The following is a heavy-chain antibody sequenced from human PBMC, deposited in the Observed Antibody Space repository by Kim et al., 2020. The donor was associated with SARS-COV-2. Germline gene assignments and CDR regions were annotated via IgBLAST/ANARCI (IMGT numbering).Heavy chain of an antibody. CDR2: IYHSGST. CDR3: ARDSGGSSSWYGENWFDP. Sequence: SETLSLTCAVSGGSISSGGYSWSWIRQPPGKGLEWIGYIYHSGSTYYNPSLKSRVTISVDRSKNQFSLKLSSVTAADTAVYYCARDSGGSSSWYGENWFDPWGQGTLVTVSS. D-gene: IGHD6-13*01. J-gene: IGHJ5*02. CDR1: GGSISSGGYS. V-gene: IGHV4-30-2*01.